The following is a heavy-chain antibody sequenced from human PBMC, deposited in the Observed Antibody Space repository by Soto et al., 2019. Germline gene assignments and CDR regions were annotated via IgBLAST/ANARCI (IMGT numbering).Heavy chain of an antibody. V-gene: IGHV3-7*01. Sequence: DSMKGRFTISRDNAKNSLYLQMNSLRAEDTAVYYCARENAYSAPNSFDYWGQGTLVTVSS. J-gene: IGHJ4*02. D-gene: IGHD4-4*01. CDR3: ARENAYSAPNSFDY.